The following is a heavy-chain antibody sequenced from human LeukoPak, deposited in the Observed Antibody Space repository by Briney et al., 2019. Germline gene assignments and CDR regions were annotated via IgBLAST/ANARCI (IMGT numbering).Heavy chain of an antibody. Sequence: GGSLRLSCAASRFTFTRHAMSWVRQAPGKGLEWVSTTGLESVHTLCADSVQGRFTVSRDNSRNTLDLQMDNLTVDDTAIYYCVRGDNIGKHPTRAYYFDIWGQGTLVSVSS. CDR1: RFTFTRHA. J-gene: IGHJ4*02. CDR3: VRGDNIGKHPTRAYYFDI. CDR2: TGLESVHT. D-gene: IGHD3-10*01. V-gene: IGHV3-23*01.